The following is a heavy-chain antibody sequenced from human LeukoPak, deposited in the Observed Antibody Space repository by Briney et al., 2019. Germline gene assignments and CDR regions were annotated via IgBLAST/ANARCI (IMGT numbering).Heavy chain of an antibody. V-gene: IGHV4-31*03. Sequence: PSETLSLTCTVSGGSISSGGYYWSWIRQHPGKGLEWIGYIYYSGSTYYNPSLKSRVTISVDTSKNQFSLKLSSVTAADTAVYYCARDGASRGRPLDYWGQGTLVTVSA. D-gene: IGHD2-2*01. CDR2: IYYSGST. CDR3: ARDGASRGRPLDY. J-gene: IGHJ4*02. CDR1: GGSISSGGYY.